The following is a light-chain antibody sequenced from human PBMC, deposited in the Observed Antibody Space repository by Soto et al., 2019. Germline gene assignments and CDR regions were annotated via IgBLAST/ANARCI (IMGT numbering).Light chain of an antibody. CDR1: QSVSSSY. V-gene: IGKV3-15*01. CDR2: GES. J-gene: IGKJ1*01. CDR3: QQYYDWPRT. Sequence: EIVLTQSPGTLSLSPGEGATLSCRASQSVSSSYLAWYQQKPGQAPRLLIYGESARATGIPARFSGSGSGTEFTLTISSLQSEDFAVYFCQQYYDWPRTFGQGTKVDI.